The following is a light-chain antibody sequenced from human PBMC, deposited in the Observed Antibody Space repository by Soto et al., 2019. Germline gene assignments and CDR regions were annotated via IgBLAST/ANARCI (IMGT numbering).Light chain of an antibody. CDR3: GSWDRSLRGWV. Sequence: QSVLTQPPSVSAAPGQKVTVSCSGSSSNIGNNHISWYQHLPGTAPKVLIYDNNKRPSGIPDRFSGSKSATSATLDITGLQTGDEADYYCGSWDRSLRGWVFGGGTKLTVL. CDR1: SSNIGNNH. V-gene: IGLV1-51*01. J-gene: IGLJ3*02. CDR2: DNN.